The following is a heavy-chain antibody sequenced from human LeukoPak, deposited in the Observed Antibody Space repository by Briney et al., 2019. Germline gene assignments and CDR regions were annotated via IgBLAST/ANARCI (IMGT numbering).Heavy chain of an antibody. Sequence: GGCLRLSCAASRFIISSHWMTWVSQAPGKGLECVAIIKQDGSEKYYVDSVKGRLTISRDNAKNSLYLQMNSLRAEDTAVYYCTRDRGSSGWYEFDYWGQGTLVTVSS. CDR2: IKQDGSEK. CDR3: TRDRGSSGWYEFDY. D-gene: IGHD6-19*01. V-gene: IGHV3-7*01. CDR1: RFIISSHW. J-gene: IGHJ4*02.